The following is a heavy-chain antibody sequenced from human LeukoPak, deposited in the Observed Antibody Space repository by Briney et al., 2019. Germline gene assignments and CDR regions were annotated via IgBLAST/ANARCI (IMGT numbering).Heavy chain of an antibody. CDR1: KFTLYDYA. D-gene: IGHD3-3*01. CDR2: ISGRGGST. V-gene: IGHV3-23*01. CDR3: AKDYQGGYYDFWRGYNSFDY. J-gene: IGHJ4*02. Sequence: PGGSLRLSCAASKFTLYDYAMIWVRQAPGKGLEWVSTISGRGGSTYSADSVKGRFTISRDNSKNTVYLQMNSLRAEDTAVYYCAKDYQGGYYDFWRGYNSFDYWGQGTLVTVSS.